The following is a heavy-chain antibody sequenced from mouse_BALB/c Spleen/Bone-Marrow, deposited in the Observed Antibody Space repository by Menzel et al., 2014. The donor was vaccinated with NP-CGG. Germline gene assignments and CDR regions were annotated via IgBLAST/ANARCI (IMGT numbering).Heavy chain of an antibody. J-gene: IGHJ3*01. CDR2: IDPSDSET. CDR1: GYSFTSYW. V-gene: IGHV1S126*01. Sequence: QVQLQQSGPQLVRPGASVKISCKASGYSFTSYWMHWVKQRPGQGLEWIGMIDPSDSETRLNQKFKDKATLTVDKSSSTAYMQLSSPTSEDSAVYYCARDKGAWSAYWGQGTLVTVSA. CDR3: ARDKGAWSAY.